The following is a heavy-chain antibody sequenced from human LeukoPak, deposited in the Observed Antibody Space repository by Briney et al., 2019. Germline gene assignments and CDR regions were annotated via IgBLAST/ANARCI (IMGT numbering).Heavy chain of an antibody. D-gene: IGHD5-18*01. CDR2: FDPEDGET. CDR3: AFGYSYGYDLDY. CDR1: GYTLTELS. Sequence: ASVKVSCKVSGYTLTELSMHWVRQAPGKGLEWMGSFDPEDGETIYAQKFQGRVTMTEDTSTDTAYMELSSLRSEDTAVYYCAFGYSYGYDLDYWGQGTLVTVSS. J-gene: IGHJ4*02. V-gene: IGHV1-24*01.